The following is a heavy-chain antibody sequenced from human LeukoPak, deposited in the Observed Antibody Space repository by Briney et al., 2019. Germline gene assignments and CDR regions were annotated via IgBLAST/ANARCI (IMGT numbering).Heavy chain of an antibody. CDR3: ARVGAGGPRRALDV. V-gene: IGHV4-34*01. Sequence: SETLSLTCAVYGGSFSDYYWSWIRQPPGKGLEWIGEIDHSGSSNFNPSLKSRVTLSVDTSKNQFSLKLSSVTAADTAVYYCARVGAGGPRRALDVWGQGTMVTVSS. D-gene: IGHD6-13*01. J-gene: IGHJ3*01. CDR2: IDHSGSS. CDR1: GGSFSDYY.